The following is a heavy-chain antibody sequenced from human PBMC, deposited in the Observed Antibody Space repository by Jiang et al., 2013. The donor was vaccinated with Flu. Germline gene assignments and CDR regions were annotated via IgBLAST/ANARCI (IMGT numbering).Heavy chain of an antibody. J-gene: IGHJ4*02. Sequence: VQLVESGGGLVQPGGSLRLSCAASGFTFSSYSMTWVRQAPGKGLEWVSYISNSGSPIYYADSVKGRFTISRDNAKNSLYLQMNSLRDEDTAVYYCARDPPYGRAWYGLDYWGQGTLVTVSS. D-gene: IGHD6-19*01. CDR3: ARDPPYGRAWYGLDY. CDR2: ISNSGSPI. V-gene: IGHV3-48*02. CDR1: GFTFSSYS.